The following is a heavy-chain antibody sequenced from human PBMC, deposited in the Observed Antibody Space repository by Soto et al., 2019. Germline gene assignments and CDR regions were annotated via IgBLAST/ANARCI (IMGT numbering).Heavy chain of an antibody. J-gene: IGHJ3*01. CDR2: ISYDGSNK. CDR1: GFTFSSYT. Sequence: ESGGSVVQLGRSLRLSCAASGFTFSSYTLHWVRQAPGKGLEWVALISYDGSNKYYADSVKGRFTISRDNSKNTLYLQMNSLRPEDTALFYCARGPYDFWSGYIADAFDVWGQGTMVTVSS. V-gene: IGHV3-30-3*01. D-gene: IGHD3-3*01. CDR3: ARGPYDFWSGYIADAFDV.